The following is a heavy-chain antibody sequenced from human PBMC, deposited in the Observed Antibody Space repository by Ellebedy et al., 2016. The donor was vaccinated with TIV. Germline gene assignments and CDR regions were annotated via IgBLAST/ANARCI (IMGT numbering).Heavy chain of an antibody. D-gene: IGHD3-10*01. V-gene: IGHV3-23*01. Sequence: GESLKISXAVSGFTFSSYGMHWVRQAPGKGLEWVSSISGGGGNIYYADSVKGRFTISRDNSKNTLYLQMNSLRAEDTAVYYCAKMLKIRGVIPPDHWGQGTLVTVSS. J-gene: IGHJ4*02. CDR3: AKMLKIRGVIPPDH. CDR2: ISGGGGNI. CDR1: GFTFSSYG.